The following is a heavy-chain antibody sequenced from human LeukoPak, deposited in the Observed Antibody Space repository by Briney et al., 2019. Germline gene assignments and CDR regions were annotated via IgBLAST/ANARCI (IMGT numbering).Heavy chain of an antibody. CDR2: IIPIFGTA. J-gene: IGHJ5*02. CDR3: ARERQQLVEGNNWFDP. D-gene: IGHD6-13*01. CDR1: GGTFSSYA. Sequence: ASVKVSRKASGGTFSSYAISWVRQAPGQGLEWMGGIIPIFGTANYAQKFQGRVTITADESTSTAYMELSSLRSEDTAVYYCARERQQLVEGNNWFDPWGQGTLVTVSS. V-gene: IGHV1-69*13.